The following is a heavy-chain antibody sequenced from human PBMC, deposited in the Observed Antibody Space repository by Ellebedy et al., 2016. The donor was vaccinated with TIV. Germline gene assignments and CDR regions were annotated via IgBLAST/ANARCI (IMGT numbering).Heavy chain of an antibody. J-gene: IGHJ3*02. CDR1: GFTFSTYA. CDR3: ARWSDDAYDI. Sequence: GGSLRLXXKASGFTFSTYAMTWVRQDPGKGLEWVSSTSASGGSTYYADSVKGRFTISRDNSRNALYLQMNSLRADDTAIYYCARWSDDAYDIWGQGTMVTVSS. CDR2: TSASGGST. V-gene: IGHV3-23*01.